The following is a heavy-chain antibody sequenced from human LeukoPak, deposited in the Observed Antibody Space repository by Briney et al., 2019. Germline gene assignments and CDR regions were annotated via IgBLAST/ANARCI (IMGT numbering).Heavy chain of an antibody. CDR3: ERGAYDFWSGYFRTGPYYFDY. V-gene: IGHV3-30*03. CDR2: ISYDGTKK. Sequence: GGSLRLSCAACGFTFRTYGMHWVRQAPGKGLEWVAVISYDGTKKYYADSVKGRFTISRDNSKNTLYLQMNSLRAEDTAVYYCERGAYDFWSGYFRTGPYYFDYWGQGTLVTVSS. CDR1: GFTFRTYG. J-gene: IGHJ4*02. D-gene: IGHD3-3*01.